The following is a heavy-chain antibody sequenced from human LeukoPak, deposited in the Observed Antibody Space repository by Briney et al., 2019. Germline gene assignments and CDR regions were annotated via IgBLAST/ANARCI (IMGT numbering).Heavy chain of an antibody. CDR3: ARDHCTSSGCYEYYYYGMDV. CDR2: INPNSGGT. J-gene: IGHJ6*02. CDR1: GYXFTDYY. V-gene: IGHV1-2*02. D-gene: IGHD2-2*01. Sequence: ASVKVSCKASGYXFTDYYLQWVRQAPGQGLEWMGWINPNSGGTNSAQKLQGRVTMTRDTSVSTAYMELSRLRSDDTAVYYCARDHCTSSGCYEYYYYGMDVWGQGTTVTVSS.